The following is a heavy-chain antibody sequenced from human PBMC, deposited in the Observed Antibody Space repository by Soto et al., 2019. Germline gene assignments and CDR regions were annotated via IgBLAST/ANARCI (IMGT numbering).Heavy chain of an antibody. V-gene: IGHV3-33*01. CDR2: IWYDGSNK. J-gene: IGHJ6*04. CDR3: GRGPQWVRGYRGPIKGPRKSSSSGMDA. D-gene: IGHD5-12*01. Sequence: GGSLRLSCAASGFTFSSYGMHWVRQAPGKGLEWVAVIWYDGSNKYYADSVKGRFTISRDNSKNTLYLQMNSLRAEDTAVYYCGRGPQWVRGYRGPIKGPRKSSSSGMDAWGKGTTVTVSS. CDR1: GFTFSSYG.